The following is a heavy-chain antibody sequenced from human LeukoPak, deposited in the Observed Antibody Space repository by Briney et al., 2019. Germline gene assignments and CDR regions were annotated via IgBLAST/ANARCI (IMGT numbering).Heavy chain of an antibody. CDR3: AKSTPYYYDSSGYPSSYMDV. CDR1: GFTFSSYG. CDR2: IRYDGSNK. J-gene: IGHJ6*03. D-gene: IGHD3-22*01. Sequence: GGSLRLSCAASGFTFSSYGMHWVRQAPGKGLEWVAFIRYDGSNKYYADSVKGRFTISRDNSKNTLYLQMNSLRAEDTAVYYCAKSTPYYYDSSGYPSSYMDVWGKGTTVTISS. V-gene: IGHV3-30*02.